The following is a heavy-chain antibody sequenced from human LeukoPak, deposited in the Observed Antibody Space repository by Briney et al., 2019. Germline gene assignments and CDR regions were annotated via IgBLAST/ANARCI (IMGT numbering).Heavy chain of an antibody. D-gene: IGHD2-15*01. CDR1: GFTFSSYA. J-gene: IGHJ4*02. V-gene: IGHV3-23*01. CDR3: ARYCGSGSCHRGFDY. Sequence: PGGSLRLSCAASGFTFSSYAMSWVRQAPGKGLEWVSAISGSGGSTYYADSVKGRFTISRDNAKNSLYLQMNSLRAEDTAVYYCARYCGSGSCHRGFDYWGQGTLVTVSS. CDR2: ISGSGGST.